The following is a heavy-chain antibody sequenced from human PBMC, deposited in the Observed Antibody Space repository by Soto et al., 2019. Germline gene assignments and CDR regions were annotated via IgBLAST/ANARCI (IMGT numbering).Heavy chain of an antibody. CDR2: TNAGNGNA. Sequence: ASVKVSCKASGYTFTNSGMHWVRQAPGQRLEWMGWTNAGNGNAKYSQKFQGRVTITRDTSASTAYMELSSLRSEDTAVYYCARVMGGNIWYYFDYWGQGTLVTVSS. CDR3: ARVMGGNIWYYFDY. CDR1: GYTFTNSG. D-gene: IGHD2-15*01. J-gene: IGHJ4*02. V-gene: IGHV1-3*01.